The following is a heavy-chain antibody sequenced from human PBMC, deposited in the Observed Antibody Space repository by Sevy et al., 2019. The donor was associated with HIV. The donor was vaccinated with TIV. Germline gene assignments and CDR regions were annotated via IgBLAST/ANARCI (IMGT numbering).Heavy chain of an antibody. CDR3: AREGCTKPHDY. J-gene: IGHJ4*02. CDR2: LSFGCGEI. V-gene: IGHV3-23*01. Sequence: GGSLRLSCAASGFTFSKYSMSWVRRPPEKGLEWVSILSFGCGEINYADSVKGRFTISRDNSKSSVYLQMNNLRPEDTAVYYCAREGCTKPHDYWGQGTLVTVSS. D-gene: IGHD2-8*01. CDR1: GFTFSKYS.